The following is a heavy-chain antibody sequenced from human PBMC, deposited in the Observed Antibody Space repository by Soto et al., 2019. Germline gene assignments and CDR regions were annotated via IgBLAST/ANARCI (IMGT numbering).Heavy chain of an antibody. CDR2: IIPIFGTA. V-gene: IGHV1-69*06. J-gene: IGHJ6*02. D-gene: IGHD3-10*01. CDR1: GGTFSSYA. Sequence: QVQLVQSGAEVKKPGSSVKVSCKASGGTFSSYAISWVRQAPGQGLEWMGGIIPIFGTANYAQKFQGRVTITADKSTSPAYMELSSLRSEDTAVYYCARVDIGENLLGYYYYGMDVWGQGTTVTVSS. CDR3: ARVDIGENLLGYYYYGMDV.